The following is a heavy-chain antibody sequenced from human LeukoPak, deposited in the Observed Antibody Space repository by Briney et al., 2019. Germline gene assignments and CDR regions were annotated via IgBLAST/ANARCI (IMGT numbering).Heavy chain of an antibody. V-gene: IGHV3-30*18. J-gene: IGHJ4*02. CDR3: AKAPVKYVSGSFFDY. CDR1: GFTFSSYG. CDR2: ISYDGSNK. Sequence: GGSLRLSCAASGFTFSSYGMHWVRQAPGKGLEWVAVISYDGSNKYYADSVKGRFTISRDNSKNTLYLQMNSLRAEDTAVYYCAKAPVKYVSGSFFDYWGQGTLVTVSS. D-gene: IGHD3-10*01.